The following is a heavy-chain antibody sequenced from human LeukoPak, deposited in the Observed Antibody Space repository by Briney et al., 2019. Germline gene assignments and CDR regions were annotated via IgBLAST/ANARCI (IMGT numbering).Heavy chain of an antibody. J-gene: IGHJ4*02. D-gene: IGHD2-15*01. CDR2: INAGNGNT. CDR3: ARDYCSGGSCYLFDY. V-gene: IGHV1-3*01. Sequence: ASVKVSCKASGYTFTSYAMHWVRQAPGQRLEWMGWINAGNGNTKYSQKFQGRVTMTRDTSTSTVYMELSSLRSEDTAVYYCARDYCSGGSCYLFDYWGQGTLVTVSS. CDR1: GYTFTSYA.